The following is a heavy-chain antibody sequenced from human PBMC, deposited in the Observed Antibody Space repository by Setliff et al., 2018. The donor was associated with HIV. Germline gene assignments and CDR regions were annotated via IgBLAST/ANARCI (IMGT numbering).Heavy chain of an antibody. Sequence: ASVKVSCKASGYTFTSYYIHWVRQAPGQGLEWMGVIHPSGGSTSYAQSFQDRVTMTRDTSTSTVYMELSSLRSEDTAVYYCARRPLYSSSWFYWGQGTLVTVSS. CDR3: ARRPLYSSSWFY. CDR2: IHPSGGST. J-gene: IGHJ4*02. D-gene: IGHD6-13*01. CDR1: GYTFTSYY. V-gene: IGHV1-46*01.